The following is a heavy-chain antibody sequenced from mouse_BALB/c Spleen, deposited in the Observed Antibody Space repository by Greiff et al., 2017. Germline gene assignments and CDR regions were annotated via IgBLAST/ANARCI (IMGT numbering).Heavy chain of an antibody. J-gene: IGHJ2*01. CDR3: ARSGYYGG. V-gene: IGHV1S81*02. CDR2: INPSNGRT. CDR1: GYTFTSYW. Sequence: QVQLQQPGAELVKPGASVKLSCKASGYTFTSYWMHWVKQRPGQGLEWIGEINPSNGRTNYNEKFKSKATLTVDKSSSTAYMQLSSLTSEDSAVYYCARSGYYGGWGQGTTLTVSS. D-gene: IGHD1-1*01.